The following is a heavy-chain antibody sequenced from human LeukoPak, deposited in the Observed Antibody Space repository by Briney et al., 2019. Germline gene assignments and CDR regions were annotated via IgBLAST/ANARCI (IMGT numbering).Heavy chain of an antibody. CDR1: GGSISSSSYY. V-gene: IGHV4-39*01. J-gene: IGHJ4*02. CDR3: ARLEEGATYDY. D-gene: IGHD1-26*01. Sequence: SETLSLTCTVSGGSISSSSYYWGWIRQPPGKGLEWIGSIYYSGSTYYNPSLKSRVTISVDTSKNQFSLKLSSVTAADTAVYYCARLEEGATYDYWGQGTLVTVSS. CDR2: IYYSGST.